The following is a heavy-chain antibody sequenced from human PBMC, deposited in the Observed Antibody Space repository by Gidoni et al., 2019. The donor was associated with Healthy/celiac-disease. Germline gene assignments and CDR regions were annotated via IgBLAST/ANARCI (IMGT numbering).Heavy chain of an antibody. D-gene: IGHD1-26*01. CDR2: IYHSGST. V-gene: IGHV4-30-2*01. CDR1: GGPISSGGYS. J-gene: IGHJ4*02. Sequence: QLQLQESGSGLVKPSQTLSLTCAVSGGPISSGGYSWRSIRQPPGKGLEWIGYIYHSGSTYYNPSLKSRVTISVDRSKNQFSLKLSSVTAADTAVYYCARNSGSYSFDYWGQGTLVTVSS. CDR3: ARNSGSYSFDY.